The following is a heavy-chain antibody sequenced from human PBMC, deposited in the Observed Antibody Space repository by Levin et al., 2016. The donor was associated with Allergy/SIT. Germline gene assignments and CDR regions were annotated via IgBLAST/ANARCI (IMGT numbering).Heavy chain of an antibody. D-gene: IGHD3-22*01. CDR1: GDSVSIGGYS. Sequence: SETLSLTCTVSGDSVSIGGYSWNWIRQPPGKPLEWIGHIYHSGYTYYDPYLKSRVSMSLDTSKNQFSLNLTSVTAADTAVYYCARDLISMIVWGQGTLVTVSS. CDR3: ARDLISMIV. J-gene: IGHJ4*02. CDR2: IYHSGYT. V-gene: IGHV4-30-4*07.